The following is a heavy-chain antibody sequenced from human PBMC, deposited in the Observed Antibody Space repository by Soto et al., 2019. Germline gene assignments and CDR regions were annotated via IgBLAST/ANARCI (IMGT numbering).Heavy chain of an antibody. D-gene: IGHD2-2*02. Sequence: TLSLTCAVSGGSLSSGGYSRGWIRQPPGKGLGWIGYIYHTGTTYYNSSLRSRVTISVDRSKNQFSLNLSSVTAADTAVYYCARGGDCVTTSCYTNNWFDPWGQRTLVTVSS. CDR1: GGSLSSGGYS. V-gene: IGHV4-30-2*01. CDR2: IYHTGTT. CDR3: ARGGDCVTTSCYTNNWFDP. J-gene: IGHJ5*02.